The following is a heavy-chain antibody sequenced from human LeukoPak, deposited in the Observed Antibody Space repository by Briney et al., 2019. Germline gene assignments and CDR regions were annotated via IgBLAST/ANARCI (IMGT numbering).Heavy chain of an antibody. CDR2: IYTSGST. D-gene: IGHD2-2*01. V-gene: IGHV4-61*02. CDR3: ARVRLGYCSSTSCYDAFDI. J-gene: IGHJ3*02. CDR1: GGSISSSSYY. Sequence: PSETLSLTCTVSGGSISSSSYYWSWIRQPAGKGLEWIGRIYTSGSTNYNPSLKSRVTISVDTSKNQFSLKLSSVTAADTAVYYCARVRLGYCSSTSCYDAFDIWGQGTMVTVSS.